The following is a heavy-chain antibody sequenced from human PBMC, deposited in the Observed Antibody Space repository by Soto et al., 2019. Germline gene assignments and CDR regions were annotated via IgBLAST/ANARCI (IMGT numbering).Heavy chain of an antibody. J-gene: IGHJ4*02. D-gene: IGHD3-22*01. Sequence: QVQLVQSGAEVKKPGSSVKVSCKASGGTFSSYAISWVRQAPGQGLEWMGGIIPIFGTANYAQKFQGRVTITADESTSTAYMELSSMRSEDTAVYYCARARYYYDSSGYHRGDYFDYWGQGTLVTVSS. V-gene: IGHV1-69*12. CDR3: ARARYYYDSSGYHRGDYFDY. CDR1: GGTFSSYA. CDR2: IIPIFGTA.